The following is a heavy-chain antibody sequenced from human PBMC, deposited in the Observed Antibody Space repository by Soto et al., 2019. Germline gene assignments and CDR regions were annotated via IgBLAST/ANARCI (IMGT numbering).Heavy chain of an antibody. Sequence: GGSLRLSCAASGFSFVNYAMNWVRQAPGKGLEWVSGLSGSGTSTYYADSVKGRFTISRDNSRDTLFLQMNSLTADDTAVYYCAKATTNGGWFNPFDSWGQGALVTVS. V-gene: IGHV3-23*01. J-gene: IGHJ4*02. CDR2: LSGSGTST. CDR3: AKATTNGGWFNPFDS. CDR1: GFSFVNYA. D-gene: IGHD6-19*01.